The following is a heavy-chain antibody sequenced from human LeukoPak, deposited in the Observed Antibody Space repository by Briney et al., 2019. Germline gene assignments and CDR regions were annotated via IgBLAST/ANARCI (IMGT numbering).Heavy chain of an antibody. CDR1: GGSISSYY. Sequence: PSETLSLTCTVSGGSISSYYWSWIRQPPEKGLEWIGYIYYSGSTNYNPSLKSRVTISVDTSKNQFSLKLSSVTAADTAVYYCATSIAAAEPDLFDYWGQGTLVTVSS. V-gene: IGHV4-59*01. CDR2: IYYSGST. D-gene: IGHD6-13*01. J-gene: IGHJ4*02. CDR3: ATSIAAAEPDLFDY.